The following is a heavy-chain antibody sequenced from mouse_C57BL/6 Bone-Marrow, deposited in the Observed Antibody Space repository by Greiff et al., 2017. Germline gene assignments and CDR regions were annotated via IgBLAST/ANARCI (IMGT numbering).Heavy chain of an antibody. CDR3: ARSGPLGRSFDY. CDR2: IYPTSGRT. Sequence: QVQLQQPGAELVKPGASVKMSCKASGYTFTSYWITWVKQRPGQGLAWIGDIYPTSGRTNYNEKFKSKAILTVDTSSNTAYMQLSSLTSEDSAVFDGARSGPLGRSFDYWGQGTTLTGSS. CDR1: GYTFTSYW. V-gene: IGHV1-55*01. J-gene: IGHJ2*01. D-gene: IGHD4-1*01.